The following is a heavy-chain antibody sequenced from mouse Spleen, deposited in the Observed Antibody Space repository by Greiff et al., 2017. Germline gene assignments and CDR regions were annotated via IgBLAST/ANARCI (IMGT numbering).Heavy chain of an antibody. V-gene: IGHV5-9-3*01. J-gene: IGHJ4*01. D-gene: IGHD1-1*01. CDR1: GFTFSSYA. Sequence: EVQLVESGGGLVKLGGSLKLSCAASGFTFSSYAMSWVRQTPEKRLEWVATISSGGGNTYYPDSVKGRFTISRDNAKNTLYLQMSSLKSEDTAMYYCARMGYGSSSYAMDYWGQGTSGTVSS. CDR3: ARMGYGSSSYAMDY. CDR2: ISSGGGNT.